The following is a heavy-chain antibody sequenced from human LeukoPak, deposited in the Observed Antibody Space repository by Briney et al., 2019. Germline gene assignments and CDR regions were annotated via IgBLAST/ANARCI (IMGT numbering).Heavy chain of an antibody. V-gene: IGHV3-9*01. D-gene: IGHD6-19*01. CDR2: ISWNSGAT. CDR3: ARGGKRALAGTRSPQYFQH. Sequence: GGSLRLSCAASGFTFDDYAMHWVRQAPGKGLEWVSGISWNSGATGYADSVKGRFFISRDNAKNSLYLQMNSLRPEDTAVYYCARGGKRALAGTRSPQYFQHWGQGTLVTVSS. CDR1: GFTFDDYA. J-gene: IGHJ1*01.